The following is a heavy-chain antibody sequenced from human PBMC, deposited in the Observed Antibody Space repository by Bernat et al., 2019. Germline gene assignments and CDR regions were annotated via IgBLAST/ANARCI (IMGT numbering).Heavy chain of an antibody. Sequence: EVQLVESGGGLVKPGGSLRLSCAASGFTFSSYSMNWVRQAPGKGLEWVSSISSSSSYIYYADSVKGRFTISRDNAKNSLYLQMNSLRAEDTAVYYCARKSSSTIWGSYRYNRNWFDPWGQGTLVTVSS. D-gene: IGHD3-16*02. V-gene: IGHV3-21*01. CDR3: ARKSSSTIWGSYRYNRNWFDP. CDR2: ISSSSSYI. J-gene: IGHJ5*02. CDR1: GFTFSSYS.